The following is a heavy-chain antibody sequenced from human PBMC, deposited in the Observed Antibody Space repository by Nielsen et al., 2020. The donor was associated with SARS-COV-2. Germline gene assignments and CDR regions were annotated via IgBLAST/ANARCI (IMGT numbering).Heavy chain of an antibody. CDR1: GYIFTSYW. V-gene: IGHV5-51*01. CDR3: ARHYYGGEDNWFDP. D-gene: IGHD3-10*01. J-gene: IGHJ5*02. CDR2: IYPGDSDT. Sequence: GGSLRLSCKGSGYIFTSYWIGWVRQMPGKGLEWMGIIYPGDSDTRYSPSFQGQVTISADKSISTAYLQWSSLKASDTAMYYCARHYYGGEDNWFDPWGQGTLVTVSS.